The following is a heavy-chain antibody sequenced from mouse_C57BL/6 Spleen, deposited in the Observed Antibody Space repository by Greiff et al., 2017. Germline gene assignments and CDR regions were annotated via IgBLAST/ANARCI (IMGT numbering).Heavy chain of an antibody. Sequence: QVQLKQSGAELVKPGASVKISCKASGYAFSSYWMNWVKQRPGKGLEWIGQIYPGDGDTNYNGKFKGKATLTADKSSSTAYMQLSSLTSEDSAVYFCARNSGGLYYYAMDYWGQGTSVTVSS. J-gene: IGHJ4*01. V-gene: IGHV1-80*01. CDR2: IYPGDGDT. CDR3: ARNSGGLYYYAMDY. D-gene: IGHD3-1*01. CDR1: GYAFSSYW.